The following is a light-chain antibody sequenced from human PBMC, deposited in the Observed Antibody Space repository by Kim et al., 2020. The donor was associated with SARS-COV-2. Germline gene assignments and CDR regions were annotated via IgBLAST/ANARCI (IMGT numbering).Light chain of an antibody. V-gene: IGKV1-17*01. J-gene: IGKJ5*01. CDR1: QDIRND. CDR3: LQHNSYPIT. Sequence: ASEGDRGTIPCRASQDIRNDLGWYQQSPGRAPKRLIYGASSLQSGVPSRFSGSGSGTEFTLTISSLQPEDFATYFCLQHNSYPITFGQGTRLEIK. CDR2: GAS.